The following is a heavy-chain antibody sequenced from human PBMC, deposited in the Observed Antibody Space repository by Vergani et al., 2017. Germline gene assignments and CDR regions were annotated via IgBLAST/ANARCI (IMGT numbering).Heavy chain of an antibody. V-gene: IGHV3-74*01. CDR1: GFTFSSYW. CDR3: ARDSLRTNAFDI. CDR2: INSDGSST. J-gene: IGHJ3*02. Sequence: AASGFTFSSYWMHWVRQAPGKGLVWVSRINSDGSSTSYADSVKGRFTISRDNAKNTLYLQMNSLRAEDTAVYYCARDSLRTNAFDIWGQGTMVTVSS.